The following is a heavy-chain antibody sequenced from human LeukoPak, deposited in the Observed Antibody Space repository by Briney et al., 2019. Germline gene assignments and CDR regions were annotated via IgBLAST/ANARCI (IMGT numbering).Heavy chain of an antibody. CDR3: ANRGLMVYAAYFVY. D-gene: IGHD2-8*01. J-gene: IGHJ4*02. Sequence: GGSLRLSCAASGFTFSSYAMSWVRQAPGKGLEWVSAISGSGGSTYYADSVKGRFTISRDNSKNTLYLQMNSLRAEDTAVYYSANRGLMVYAAYFVYWGQGTLVTVSS. CDR2: ISGSGGST. CDR1: GFTFSSYA. V-gene: IGHV3-23*01.